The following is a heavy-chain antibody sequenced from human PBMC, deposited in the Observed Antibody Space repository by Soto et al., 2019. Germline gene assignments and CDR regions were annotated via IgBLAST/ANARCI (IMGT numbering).Heavy chain of an antibody. V-gene: IGHV3-30*18. CDR1: GFTFSSYG. Sequence: QPGGSLRLSCAASGFTFSSYGMHWVRQAPGKGLEWVAVISYDGSDKYFADSVKGRFTVSRDNSKSTLYLQMSSLRGEDTAVYYCAKDFEKPWAPGTYDDPRGGVDPWGQGTLVTVSS. D-gene: IGHD1-7*01. CDR3: AKDFEKPWAPGTYDDPRGGVDP. CDR2: ISYDGSDK. J-gene: IGHJ5*02.